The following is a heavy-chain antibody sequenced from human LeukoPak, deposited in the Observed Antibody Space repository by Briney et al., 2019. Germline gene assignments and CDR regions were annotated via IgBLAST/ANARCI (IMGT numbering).Heavy chain of an antibody. CDR3: ARMDGGILLFSDAFDI. CDR2: IKQDGREK. V-gene: IGHV3-7*01. J-gene: IGHJ3*02. CDR1: GFTFSSYW. D-gene: IGHD2-21*02. Sequence: GGSLRLSCAVSGFTFSSYWMSWFRQAPGKGLEGVAKIKQDGREKYYVDSVKGRFTISRDNAKNSLYLQMNSLRAEDTAVYYCARMDGGILLFSDAFDIWGQGTMVTVSS.